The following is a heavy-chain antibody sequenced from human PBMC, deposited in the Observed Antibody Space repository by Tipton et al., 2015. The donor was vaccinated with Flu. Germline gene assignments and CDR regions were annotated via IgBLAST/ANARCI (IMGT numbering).Heavy chain of an antibody. CDR1: GGSISSSSYY. CDR2: IYYSGST. Sequence: LTCTVSGGSISSSSYYWGWIRQPPGKGLEWIGSIYYSGSTYFNPSLKSRVTISVDTSKNQFSLKLSSVTAADTAVYYCARDRLLWFGDRYGMDVWGQGTTVTVSS. V-gene: IGHV4-39*07. D-gene: IGHD3-10*01. J-gene: IGHJ6*02. CDR3: ARDRLLWFGDRYGMDV.